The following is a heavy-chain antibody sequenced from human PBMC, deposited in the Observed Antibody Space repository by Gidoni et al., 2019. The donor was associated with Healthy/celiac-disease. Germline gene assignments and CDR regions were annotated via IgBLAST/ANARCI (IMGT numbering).Heavy chain of an antibody. D-gene: IGHD3-10*01. CDR3: ARDHYYGSGSYPDY. CDR2: IWYDGSNK. J-gene: IGHJ4*02. CDR1: GFTFSSYG. Sequence: LRLSCAASGFTFSSYGMHWVRQAPGKGLEWVAVIWYDGSNKYYADSAKGRFTISRDNSKNTLYLQMNSLRAEDTAVYYCARDHYYGSGSYPDYWGQGTLVTVSS. V-gene: IGHV3-33*01.